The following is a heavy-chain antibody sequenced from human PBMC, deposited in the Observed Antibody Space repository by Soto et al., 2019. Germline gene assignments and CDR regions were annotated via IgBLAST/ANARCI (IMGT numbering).Heavy chain of an antibody. J-gene: IGHJ4*02. V-gene: IGHV1-2*02. D-gene: IGHD3-3*01. CDR2: INPDSGGT. CDR1: GYTFTGYY. CDR3: ARPRKCSGYYSY. Sequence: GSVKVSCKASGYTFTGYYMHWVLQAPGQGLEWMGWINPDSGGTNYAQKFQGRVTMTRDTSISTAYMELSRLRSDDTAVYYCARPRKCSGYYSYWGQGTLVTSPQ.